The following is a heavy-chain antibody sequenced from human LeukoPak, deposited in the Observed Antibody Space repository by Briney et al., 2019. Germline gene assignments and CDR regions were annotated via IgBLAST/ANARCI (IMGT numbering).Heavy chain of an antibody. Sequence: GASVKVSCKASGYTFTGYYMNWVRQAPGQGLEWMGWISAYNGNTNYAQKLQGRVTMTTDTSTSTAYMELRSLRSDDTAVYYCARGLVLIGGSGIPTPFDYWGQGTLVTVSS. CDR3: ARGLVLIGGSGIPTPFDY. D-gene: IGHD3-10*01. CDR1: GYTFTGYY. CDR2: ISAYNGNT. J-gene: IGHJ4*02. V-gene: IGHV1-18*04.